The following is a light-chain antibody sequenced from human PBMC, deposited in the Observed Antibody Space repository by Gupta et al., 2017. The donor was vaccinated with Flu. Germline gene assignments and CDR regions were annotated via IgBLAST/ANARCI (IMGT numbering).Light chain of an antibody. J-gene: IGLJ2*01. CDR1: RLGDKF. Sequence: SPGQTAVITFSGVRLGDKFGCWDPQKPGQSPPLVIYKDTKRTAGIPGRFSGSNSGNTATLTISGTQAMDEDDYYCQVWDSSTGVFGGGTKVTVL. CDR2: KDT. CDR3: QVWDSSTGV. V-gene: IGLV3-1*01.